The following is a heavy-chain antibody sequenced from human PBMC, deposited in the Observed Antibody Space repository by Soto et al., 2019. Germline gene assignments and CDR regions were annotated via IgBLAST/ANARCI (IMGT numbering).Heavy chain of an antibody. CDR1: GYTFTGYY. J-gene: IGHJ6*02. D-gene: IGHD6-13*01. V-gene: IGHV1-2*04. Sequence: ASVKVSCKASGYTFTGYYMHWVRQAPGQGLEWMGWINPNSGGTNYAQKFQGWVTMTRDTSISTAYMELSRLRSDDTAVYYCARGGISADRDYYYGMDFWCQGTLLTLSS. CDR2: INPNSGGT. CDR3: ARGGISADRDYYYGMDF.